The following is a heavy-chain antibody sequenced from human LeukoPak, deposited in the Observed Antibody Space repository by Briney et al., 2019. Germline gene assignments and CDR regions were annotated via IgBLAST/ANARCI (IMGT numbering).Heavy chain of an antibody. CDR1: GASVSSGYY. D-gene: IGHD3-16*01. CDR3: ARRWVYDKRAFDA. CDR2: IYHTGST. Sequence: SETLSLTCTVSGASVSSGYYWSWIRQPPGKGLKWIAYIYHTGSTDSNPSLKSRVTISLDTSKNQFSLKLSSVTAADTAVYYCARRWVYDKRAFDAWGQGTMVTVSS. V-gene: IGHV4-59*08. J-gene: IGHJ3*01.